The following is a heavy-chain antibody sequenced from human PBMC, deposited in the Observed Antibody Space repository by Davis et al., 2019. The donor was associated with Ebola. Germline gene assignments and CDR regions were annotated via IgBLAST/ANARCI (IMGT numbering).Heavy chain of an antibody. V-gene: IGHV3-74*01. J-gene: IGHJ4*02. D-gene: IGHD3-3*01. Sequence: GESLKISCVASEFTFRRYWFHWVRQPPGKGPEWVSRIDTDGSTTNYADSVKGRFTISRDNSKNTLYLQMNSLRAEDTAVYYCAKDLAYDLWSGYTGDYWGQGTLVTVSS. CDR3: AKDLAYDLWSGYTGDY. CDR2: IDTDGSTT. CDR1: EFTFRRYW.